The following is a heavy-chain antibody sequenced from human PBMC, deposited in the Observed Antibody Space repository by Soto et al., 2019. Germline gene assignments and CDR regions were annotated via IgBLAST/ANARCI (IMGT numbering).Heavy chain of an antibody. Sequence: GGSLRLSCAASGFTFSSYSMNWVRQAPGKGLEWVSAISDSGSNTYYADSVKGRFTITRDNYKNTLYLQMNSLRDEDTAVYYCTKGLIRYFDWFYSGLDFWGQGTPVTVSS. V-gene: IGHV3-23*01. CDR3: TKGLIRYFDWFYSGLDF. D-gene: IGHD3-9*01. J-gene: IGHJ6*02. CDR1: GFTFSSYS. CDR2: ISDSGSNT.